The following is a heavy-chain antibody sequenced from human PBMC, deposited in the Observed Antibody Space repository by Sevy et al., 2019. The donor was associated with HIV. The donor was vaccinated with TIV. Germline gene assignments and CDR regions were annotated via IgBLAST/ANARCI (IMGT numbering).Heavy chain of an antibody. CDR1: GYSISSGYY. CDR3: ARRSVDGSRYY. CDR2: IYHSGST. D-gene: IGHD1-26*01. Sequence: SKTLSLTCAVSGYSISSGYYWGWIRQPPGKGLEWIGSIYHSGSTYYNPSLKSRVTISVDTSKNQFSLKLSSVTAADTAVYYCARRSVDGSRYYWGQGTLVTVSS. J-gene: IGHJ4*02. V-gene: IGHV4-38-2*01.